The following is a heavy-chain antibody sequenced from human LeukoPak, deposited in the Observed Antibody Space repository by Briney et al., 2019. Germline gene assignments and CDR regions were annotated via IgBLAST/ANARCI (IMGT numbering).Heavy chain of an antibody. CDR1: GFTVSSNY. J-gene: IGHJ4*02. V-gene: IGHV3-53*01. CDR2: IYSGGTT. D-gene: IGHD2-2*01. Sequence: GGSVTLSCAASGFTVSSNYMSWVRQAPGKGLEWVSVIYSGGTTYYADSVKGRFTISRDNSKNTLYLQMNSLRAEGTAVYYCARTPGGDYWGQGTLVTVSS. CDR3: ARTPGGDY.